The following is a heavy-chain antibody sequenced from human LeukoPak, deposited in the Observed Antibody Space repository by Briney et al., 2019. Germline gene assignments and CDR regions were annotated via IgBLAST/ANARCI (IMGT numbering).Heavy chain of an antibody. CDR3: ARSLRFLEWLGSYYYYYMDV. Sequence: GGSLRLSCAASGFTFSSYSMNWVRQAPGKGLEWVSSISSSGSYIYYADSVKGRFTISRDNAKNSLYLQMNSLRAEDTAVYYCARSLRFLEWLGSYYYYYMDVWGKGTTVTVSS. J-gene: IGHJ6*03. D-gene: IGHD3-3*01. CDR2: ISSSGSYI. CDR1: GFTFSSYS. V-gene: IGHV3-21*01.